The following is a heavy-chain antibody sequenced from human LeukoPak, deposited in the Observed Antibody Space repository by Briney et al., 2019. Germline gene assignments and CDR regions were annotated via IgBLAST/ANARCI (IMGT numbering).Heavy chain of an antibody. CDR2: ISGRDEST. Sequence: GGSLRLSCAVSGLTFSNHALSWVRQAPGKGLEWVSAISGRDESTYYADSVKGRFPISRDNSKRTLYLQMSSLRAEDTAVYHCAKVTGTTNYWGQGTLVTVSS. D-gene: IGHD1-1*01. CDR3: AKVTGTTNY. CDR1: GLTFSNHA. J-gene: IGHJ4*02. V-gene: IGHV3-23*01.